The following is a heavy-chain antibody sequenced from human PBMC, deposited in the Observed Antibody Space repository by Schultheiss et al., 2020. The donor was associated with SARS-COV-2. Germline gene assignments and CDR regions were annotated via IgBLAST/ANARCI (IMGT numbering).Heavy chain of an antibody. D-gene: IGHD1/OR15-1a*01. CDR3: ARRGPSNDWYNSFRI. Sequence: GESLKISCAASGFTFSTTAMSWVRQAPGKGLEWVSTISGGTVGSTYYADSVKGRITISRDNAKNTIHLQMDSLRAEDTAVYYCARRGPSNDWYNSFRIWGQGTVVTVSS. CDR2: ISGGTVGST. V-gene: IGHV3-23*01. J-gene: IGHJ3*02. CDR1: GFTFSTTA.